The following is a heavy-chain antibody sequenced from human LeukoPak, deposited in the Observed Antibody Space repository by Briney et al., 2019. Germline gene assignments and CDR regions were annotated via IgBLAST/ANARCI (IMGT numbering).Heavy chain of an antibody. J-gene: IGHJ4*02. CDR2: FDPEDGET. D-gene: IGHD5-18*01. V-gene: IGHV1-24*01. CDR3: ATPRGYSYGSGGFDY. CDR1: GYTLNELS. Sequence: ASVKVSCKVSGYTLNELSMHWVRQAPGKGLEWMGGFDPEDGETIYAQKFQGRVTMTEDTSTDTAYMELSSLRSEDTAVYYCATPRGYSYGSGGFDYWGQGTLVTVSS.